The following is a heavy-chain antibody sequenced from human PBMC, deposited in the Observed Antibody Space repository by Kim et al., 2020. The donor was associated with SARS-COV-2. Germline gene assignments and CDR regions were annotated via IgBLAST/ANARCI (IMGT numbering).Heavy chain of an antibody. J-gene: IGHJ5*01. CDR2: INPSGGST. D-gene: IGHD2-21*01. CDR1: GYTFTSYY. CDR3: ASGDCVGHWFDS. V-gene: IGHV1-46*01. Sequence: ASVKVSCKASGYTFTSYYIHWVRQAPGQGLEWMGIINPSGGSTSYAQKFQGRVTMTRDTSTSTAYMELSSLRSEDTAVYYCASGDCVGHWFDSWGQGALVTVSS.